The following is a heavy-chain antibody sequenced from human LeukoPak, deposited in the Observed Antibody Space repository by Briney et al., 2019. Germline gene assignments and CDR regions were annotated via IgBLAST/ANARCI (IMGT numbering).Heavy chain of an antibody. CDR2: ISGSGGST. V-gene: IGHV3-23*01. Sequence: GGSLRLSCAASGFTFSRYAMHWVRQASGKGLEWVSGISGSGGSTFYADSVKGRFTISRDNSKNTLHVQMNTLGAEDTAVYYCAKSVTYGFAYYYFDLWGRGTPVTVSS. CDR3: AKSVTYGFAYYYFDL. CDR1: GFTFSRYA. D-gene: IGHD3-10*01. J-gene: IGHJ2*01.